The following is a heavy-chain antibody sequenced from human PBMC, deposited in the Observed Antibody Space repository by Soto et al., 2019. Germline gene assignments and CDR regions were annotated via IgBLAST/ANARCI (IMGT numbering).Heavy chain of an antibody. V-gene: IGHV3-66*01. Sequence: GGSLRLSCTASGFIVSDTYVNWVRQAPGKGLEWVSVISNRGDTHYADSVRGRFSLSRDISDNTLHLQMNNLRIEDTAVYYCAREPRYCRGGSCSITGDAYDIWGQGTMVTVSS. CDR3: AREPRYCRGGSCSITGDAYDI. J-gene: IGHJ3*02. CDR1: GFIVSDTY. D-gene: IGHD2-15*01. CDR2: ISNRGDT.